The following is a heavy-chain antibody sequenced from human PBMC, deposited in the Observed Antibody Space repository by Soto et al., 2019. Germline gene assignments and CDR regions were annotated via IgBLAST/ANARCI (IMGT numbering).Heavy chain of an antibody. J-gene: IGHJ6*02. D-gene: IGHD3-3*01. V-gene: IGHV3-30*18. CDR2: ISDDGSNK. CDR3: TKRRNVLRFLEWSSGMEV. CDR1: GFTFSNYG. Sequence: LRLSCVASGFTFSNYGMHWVRQAPGKGLEWVAFISDDGSNKYYADSMRGRFTMSRDNSKRTLYLQMSSLRVEDTAVYYCTKRRNVLRFLEWSSGMEVWGQGTTVTVSS.